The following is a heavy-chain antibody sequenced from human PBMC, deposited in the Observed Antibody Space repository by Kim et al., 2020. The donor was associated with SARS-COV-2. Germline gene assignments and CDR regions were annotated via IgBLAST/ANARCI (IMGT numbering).Heavy chain of an antibody. Sequence: SETLSLTCTVSGGSISSGSYYWSWIRQPAGKGLEWIGRIYTSGSTNYNPSLKSRVTISVDTSKNQFSLKLSSVTAADTAVYYCAREGYSYGRTFDYWGQGTLVTVSS. CDR1: GGSISSGSYY. V-gene: IGHV4-61*02. CDR3: AREGYSYGRTFDY. J-gene: IGHJ4*02. D-gene: IGHD5-18*01. CDR2: IYTSGST.